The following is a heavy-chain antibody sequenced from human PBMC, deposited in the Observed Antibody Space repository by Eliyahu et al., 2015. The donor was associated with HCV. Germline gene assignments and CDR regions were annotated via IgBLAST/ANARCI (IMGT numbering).Heavy chain of an antibody. CDR3: AKDIRNWGDAFDI. CDR1: FSSYA. CDR2: ISGSGGST. Sequence: FSSYAMSWVRQAPGKGLEWVSAISGSGGSTYYADSVKGRFTISRDNSKNTLYLQMNSLRAEDTAVYYCAKDIRNWGDAFDIWGQGTMVTVSS. D-gene: IGHD1-14*01. V-gene: IGHV3-23*01. J-gene: IGHJ3*02.